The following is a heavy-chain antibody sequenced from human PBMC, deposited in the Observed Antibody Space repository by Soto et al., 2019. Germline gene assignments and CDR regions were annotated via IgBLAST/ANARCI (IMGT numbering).Heavy chain of an antibody. V-gene: IGHV2-5*01. CDR3: AHGSGWLFDY. CDR2: IYWNDNE. CDR1: GFSLRDYAVG. J-gene: IGHJ4*02. Sequence: QITLKESGPPLVKPTQTLTLTCTFSGFSLRDYAVGVGWIRQPPGKALEWLAFIYWNDNEYYSPSLRSRLTINKDTSKHKMVLTKTNMDPMDTAKYYCAHGSGWLFDYWGQGTLVTVST. D-gene: IGHD6-19*01.